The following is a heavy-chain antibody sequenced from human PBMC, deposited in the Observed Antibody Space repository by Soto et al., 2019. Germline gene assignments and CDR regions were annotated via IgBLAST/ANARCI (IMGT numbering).Heavy chain of an antibody. CDR2: INHSGST. D-gene: IGHD3-10*01. J-gene: IGHJ5*02. CDR1: GGSFSGYY. Sequence: SETLSLTCAVYGGSFSGYYWSWIRQPPGKGLEWIGEINHSGSTNYNPSLKSRVTISVDTSKNQFSLKLGSVTAADTAVYYCATRITMVRGAYGPRGCWFDPWGQGTLVTVSS. CDR3: ATRITMVRGAYGPRGCWFDP. V-gene: IGHV4-34*01.